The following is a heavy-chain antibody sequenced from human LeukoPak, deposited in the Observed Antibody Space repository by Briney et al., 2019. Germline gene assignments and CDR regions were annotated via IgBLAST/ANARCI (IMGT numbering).Heavy chain of an antibody. CDR2: IKYDGNEE. CDR1: GFTFSSYW. V-gene: IGHV3-7*01. Sequence: GGSLRLSCAASGFTFSSYWMSWMRQAPGKGLEWVANIKYDGNEEYYVDSVKGRFTISRDNAKNSLYLQLNSLRVEDTAVYYCKSGGATPGSFDYWGQGALVTVSP. J-gene: IGHJ4*02. CDR3: KSGGATPGSFDY. D-gene: IGHD1-1*01.